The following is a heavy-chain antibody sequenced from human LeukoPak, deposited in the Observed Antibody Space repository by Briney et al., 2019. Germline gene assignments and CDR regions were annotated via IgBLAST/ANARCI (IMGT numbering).Heavy chain of an antibody. Sequence: GGSLRLSCAASALTVSSNHMGWVRQAPGKRLEWVSFTYSGGNTYYADSVKGRFTISRDNSKNTLYLQMNSLRADDTAVFYCARAGPYSSGWLRSGYYYYYMDVWGKGTTVTVSS. D-gene: IGHD6-19*01. J-gene: IGHJ6*03. CDR1: ALTVSSNH. CDR3: ARAGPYSSGWLRSGYYYYYMDV. V-gene: IGHV3-53*01. CDR2: TYSGGNT.